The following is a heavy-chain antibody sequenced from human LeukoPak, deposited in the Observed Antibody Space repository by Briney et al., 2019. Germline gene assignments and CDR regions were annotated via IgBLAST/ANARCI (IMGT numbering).Heavy chain of an antibody. V-gene: IGHV4-59*05. Sequence: SETLSLTCTVSGGSISSYYWNWIRQPPGKGLEWIGSLYYSGSTYYNPSLKSRVTISVDTSKNQFSLNLSSVTAADTAVYYCASDGDGQGYFDLWGRGTLVTVSS. CDR2: LYYSGST. J-gene: IGHJ2*01. CDR3: ASDGDGQGYFDL. CDR1: GGSISSYY. D-gene: IGHD4-17*01.